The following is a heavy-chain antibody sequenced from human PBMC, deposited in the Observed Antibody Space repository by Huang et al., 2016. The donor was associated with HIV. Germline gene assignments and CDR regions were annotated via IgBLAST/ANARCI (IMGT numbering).Heavy chain of an antibody. J-gene: IGHJ3*02. Sequence: EVQLMESGGGLVQPGGSLRLSCAASGFPFSTYNMNWVRQAHGKGMEGVSYITSISGSIYYADSVKGRFTSSSDNAKNSLYLQLNSLRAEDTAVYYCARFGSYYYGSGSYLDAFDIWGQGTMVTVSS. CDR1: GFPFSTYN. V-gene: IGHV3-48*01. D-gene: IGHD3-10*01. CDR2: ITSISGSI. CDR3: ARFGSYYYGSGSYLDAFDI.